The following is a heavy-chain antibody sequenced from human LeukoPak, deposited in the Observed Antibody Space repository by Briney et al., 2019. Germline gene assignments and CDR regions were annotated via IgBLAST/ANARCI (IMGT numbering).Heavy chain of an antibody. D-gene: IGHD6-13*01. J-gene: IGHJ4*02. CDR3: ARPDGYSSSWYVSPFDY. Sequence: GESLKISCKGSGYSFTSYWIGWVRRMPGKGLEWMGIIYPGDSDTRYSPSFQGQVTISADKSISTAYLQWTSLKASDTAMYYRARPDGYSSSWYVSPFDYWGQGTLVTVSS. CDR1: GYSFTSYW. CDR2: IYPGDSDT. V-gene: IGHV5-51*01.